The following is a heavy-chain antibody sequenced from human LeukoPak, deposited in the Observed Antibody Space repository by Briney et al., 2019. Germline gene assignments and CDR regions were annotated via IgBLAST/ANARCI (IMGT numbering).Heavy chain of an antibody. Sequence: GGSQRLSCAASGFTFRTFAMYWVRQAPGKGLEWVATISVDVNAKYYADSVKGRCSISRDNSENMMYLQMNDLRDEDTAVYFCARDTYSSSWSPLTYWGQGTLVTVSS. CDR2: ISVDVNAK. D-gene: IGHD6-13*01. CDR3: ARDTYSSSWSPLTY. V-gene: IGHV3-30-3*01. CDR1: GFTFRTFA. J-gene: IGHJ4*02.